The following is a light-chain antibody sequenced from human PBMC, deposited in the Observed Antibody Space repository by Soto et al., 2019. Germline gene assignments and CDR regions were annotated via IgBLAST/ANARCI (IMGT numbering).Light chain of an antibody. CDR2: DVS. CDR3: SSYTGSTTLHYV. V-gene: IGLV2-14*01. Sequence: QSALTQPASVSGSPRQSITISCTGTSRDVGGYNYVSWYQQHPGKAPKLLIYDVSNRPSGASNRFSGAKSGNTASLTISGLQAEDEADYYCSSYTGSTTLHYVFGTGTKVTVL. CDR1: SRDVGGYNY. J-gene: IGLJ1*01.